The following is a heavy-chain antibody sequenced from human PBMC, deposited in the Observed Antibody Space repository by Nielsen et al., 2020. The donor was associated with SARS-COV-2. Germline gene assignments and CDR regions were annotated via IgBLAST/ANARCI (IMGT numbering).Heavy chain of an antibody. D-gene: IGHD3-10*01. CDR1: GFTFNIYA. Sequence: GGSLRLSCAASGFTFNIYAMAWVRRAPGRGLQWVTGVSSSGGSTYYTDSVKGRFTISRDNSKNTLYLEMHSLRVEDTAVYYCAKDGVVRGDAYDIWGQGTVVTVSS. CDR3: AKDGVVRGDAYDI. J-gene: IGHJ3*02. CDR2: VSSSGGST. V-gene: IGHV3-23*01.